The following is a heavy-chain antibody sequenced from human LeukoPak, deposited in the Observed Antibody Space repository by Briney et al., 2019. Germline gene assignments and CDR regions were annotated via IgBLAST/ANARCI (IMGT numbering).Heavy chain of an antibody. CDR3: ATNPHCSGGSCYPYYYYYYMDV. CDR2: IIPIFGTA. CDR1: GGTFSSYA. Sequence: SVKVSCKASGGTFSSYAISWVRPAPGQGLEWMGRIIPIFGTANYAQKFQGRVTITTDESTSTAYMELSSLRSEDTAVYYCATNPHCSGGSCYPYYYYYYMDVWGKGTTVTVSS. D-gene: IGHD2-15*01. J-gene: IGHJ6*03. V-gene: IGHV1-69*05.